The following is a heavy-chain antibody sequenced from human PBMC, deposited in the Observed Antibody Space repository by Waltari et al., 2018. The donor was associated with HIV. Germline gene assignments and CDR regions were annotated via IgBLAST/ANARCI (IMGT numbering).Heavy chain of an antibody. V-gene: IGHV4-61*02. D-gene: IGHD1-26*01. J-gene: IGHJ4*02. CDR1: GASIRSDRYY. CDR2: LYTGGST. CDR3: AATRDELGATGGRDY. Sequence: QVQLQESGPGLVKPSQTLSLTCTVSGASIRSDRYYWNWIRQPAGKGLEWIGRLYTGGSTNYNSSLQSRATISTDTSKNVLSLKLFSVTASDTATYYCAATRDELGATGGRDYWGQGILVTVSS.